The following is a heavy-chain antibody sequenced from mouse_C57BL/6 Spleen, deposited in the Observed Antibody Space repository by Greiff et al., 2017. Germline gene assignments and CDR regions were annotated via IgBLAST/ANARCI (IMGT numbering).Heavy chain of an antibody. CDR2: ISSGGDYI. CDR3: TRDRGTTVVSYYFDY. CDR1: GFTFSSYA. V-gene: IGHV5-9-1*02. J-gene: IGHJ2*01. D-gene: IGHD1-1*01. Sequence: EVQGVESGEGLVKPGGSLKLSCAASGFTFSSYAMSWVRQTPEKRLEWVAYISSGGDYIYYADTVKGRFTISRDNARNTLYLQMSSLKSEDTAMYYCTRDRGTTVVSYYFDYWGQGTTLTVSS.